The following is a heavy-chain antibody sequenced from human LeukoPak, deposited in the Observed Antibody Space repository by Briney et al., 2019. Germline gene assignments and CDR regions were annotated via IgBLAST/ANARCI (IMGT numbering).Heavy chain of an antibody. V-gene: IGHV3-23*01. Sequence: GGSLRLSCAASGFTFSSYAMSWVRQGPGQGLEWVSAISGSGGSTYYADSVRGRFTISRDNSKNTLYLQMNRLRAEDTAVYYCAKVPIVGAHFDYWGQGTLVTVSS. CDR1: GFTFSSYA. CDR2: ISGSGGST. J-gene: IGHJ4*02. D-gene: IGHD1-26*01. CDR3: AKVPIVGAHFDY.